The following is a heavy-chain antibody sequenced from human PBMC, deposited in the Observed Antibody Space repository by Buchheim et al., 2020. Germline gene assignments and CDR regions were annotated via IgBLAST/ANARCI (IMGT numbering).Heavy chain of an antibody. Sequence: EVQLVESGGGLVQPGGSLRLSCAASGFTFSSYSMNWVRQAPGKGLEWVSYISSSSSTIYYADSVKGRFTISRANAKNSLYLQMNSLRAEDTAVYYCARSQIVVVPAATRYYYYMDVWGKGTT. CDR3: ARSQIVVVPAATRYYYYMDV. V-gene: IGHV3-48*01. D-gene: IGHD2-2*01. J-gene: IGHJ6*03. CDR1: GFTFSSYS. CDR2: ISSSSSTI.